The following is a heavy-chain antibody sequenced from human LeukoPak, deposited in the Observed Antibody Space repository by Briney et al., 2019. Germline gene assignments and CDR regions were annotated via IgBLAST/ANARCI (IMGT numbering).Heavy chain of an antibody. CDR2: KSHHAYYE. V-gene: IGHV3-33*01. J-gene: IGHJ4*02. Sequence: GGSLRLSCAASGFIFSDFGIHWVRQAPGKGLEWVAVKSHHAYYEYYADSVQGRFTISRDDSKNTVYLQMNSLRAEDTAVYYCARDWIARYLDYGGREILVTVPS. CDR3: ARDWIARYLDY. CDR1: GFIFSDFG. D-gene: IGHD2-2*03.